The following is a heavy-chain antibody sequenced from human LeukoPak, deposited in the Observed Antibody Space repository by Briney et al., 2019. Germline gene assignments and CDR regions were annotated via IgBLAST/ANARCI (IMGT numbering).Heavy chain of an antibody. V-gene: IGHV3-23*01. CDR1: GFTFSTYG. Sequence: GGSLRLSCGASGFTFSTYGMTWVRQAPGKGLEWVSSISDSGGSTFYADSVKGQFTISRDNSKNTLHLQMNSLRAEDTAVYYCAKENYGYAFDYWGQGTLVTASS. CDR2: ISDSGGST. CDR3: AKENYGYAFDY. J-gene: IGHJ4*02. D-gene: IGHD4-17*01.